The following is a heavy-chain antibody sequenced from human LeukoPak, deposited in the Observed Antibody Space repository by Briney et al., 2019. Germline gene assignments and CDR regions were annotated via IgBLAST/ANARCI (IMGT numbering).Heavy chain of an antibody. J-gene: IGHJ4*02. CDR1: GYRFISNY. D-gene: IGHD2-21*02. Sequence: GASVKVSCKASGYRFISNYIQWVRQAPGLGPEWMGWMHPGNGNTRYAEKFQGRVTMTRDTSINTAYMGLNSLRSDDTAVYYCAREGSYCVGGDCYSFDFWGQGTLITVSS. CDR2: MHPGNGNT. CDR3: AREGSYCVGGDCYSFDF. V-gene: IGHV1-2*02.